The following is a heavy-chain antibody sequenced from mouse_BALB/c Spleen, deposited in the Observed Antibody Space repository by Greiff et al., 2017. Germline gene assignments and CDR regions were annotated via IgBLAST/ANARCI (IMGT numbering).Heavy chain of an antibody. Sequence: QVQLQQSGAELARPGASVKLSCKASGYTFTDYYINWVKQRTGQGLEWIGEIYPGSGNTYYNEKFKGKATLTADKSSSTAYMQLSSLTSEDSAVYFCARRAYGPAWFAYWGQGTLVTVSA. CDR2: IYPGSGNT. D-gene: IGHD1-2*01. J-gene: IGHJ3*01. CDR3: ARRAYGPAWFAY. V-gene: IGHV1-77*01. CDR1: GYTFTDYY.